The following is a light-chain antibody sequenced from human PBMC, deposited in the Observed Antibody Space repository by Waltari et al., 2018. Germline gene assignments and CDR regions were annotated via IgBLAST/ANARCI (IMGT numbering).Light chain of an antibody. J-gene: IGLJ3*02. V-gene: IGLV1-44*01. CDR1: SAKIGGNT. CDR3: AAWDDSLNGWV. Sequence: QSVLTQPPSASGTPGQRVTISWSGGSAKIGGNTVNCYTQPPGPAPTLLNHRKDQQLPGTAPKLLIYSNNRRPSGVPDRFSGSKSGTSASLAISGLQSEDEADYYCAAWDDSLNGWVFGGGTKLTVL. CDR2: SNN.